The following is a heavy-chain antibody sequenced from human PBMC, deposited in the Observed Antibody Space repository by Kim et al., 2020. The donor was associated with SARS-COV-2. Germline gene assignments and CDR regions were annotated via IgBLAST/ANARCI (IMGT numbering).Heavy chain of an antibody. CDR3: AGDLFHTGFDY. CDR2: NT. J-gene: IGHJ4*02. Sequence: NTKFSQQFQGRVTVTRDTSANTAYMELSSLVSEDTAVYYCAGDLFHTGFDYWGQGTLVAVSS. D-gene: IGHD2-8*02. V-gene: IGHV1-3*01.